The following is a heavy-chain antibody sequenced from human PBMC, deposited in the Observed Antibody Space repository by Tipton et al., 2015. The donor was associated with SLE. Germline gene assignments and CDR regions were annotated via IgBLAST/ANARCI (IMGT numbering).Heavy chain of an antibody. D-gene: IGHD6-19*01. V-gene: IGHV4-31*11. CDR2: IYNSGGT. J-gene: IGHJ4*01. CDR3: ARAVAGNSEYFDY. Sequence: TLSLTCAVSGDSITSGYYWGWIRQPPGKGPEWIGYIYNSGGTYYNPSLKSRVTISIDTSKNQFSLKVNSVTAADTALYYCARAVAGNSEYFDYWGHGTLVTVSS. CDR1: GDSITSGYY.